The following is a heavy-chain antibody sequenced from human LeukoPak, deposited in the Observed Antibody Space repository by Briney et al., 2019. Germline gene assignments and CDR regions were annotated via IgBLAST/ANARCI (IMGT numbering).Heavy chain of an antibody. D-gene: IGHD3-22*01. CDR3: ARRKYYYDSSGYSLRSYYYYYYMDV. CDR1: GYSINSGYF. CDR2: IFHTGDV. Sequence: SETLSLTCTVSGYSINSGYFWGWVRQPPGKGPEWIGSIFHTGDVYYNPSLRSRVTLSIDTSKNQFSLKLSSVTAADTAVYYCARRKYYYDSSGYSLRSYYYYYYMDVWGKGTTVTISS. V-gene: IGHV4-38-2*02. J-gene: IGHJ6*03.